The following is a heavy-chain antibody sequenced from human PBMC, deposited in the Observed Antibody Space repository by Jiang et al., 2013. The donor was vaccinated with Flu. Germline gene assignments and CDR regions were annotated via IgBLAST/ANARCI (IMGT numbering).Heavy chain of an antibody. CDR2: INAGNGNT. D-gene: IGHD3-10*01. Sequence: SGAEVKKPGASVKVSCKASGYTFTSYAMHWVRQAPGQRLGWMGWINAGNGNTKYSQKFQGRVTITRDTSASTAYMELSSLRSEDTAVYYCARAWPTYYYGSDWSWFDPWGQGTLVTVSS. CDR3: ARAWPTYYYGSDWSWFDP. V-gene: IGHV1-3*01. J-gene: IGHJ5*02. CDR1: GYTFTSYA.